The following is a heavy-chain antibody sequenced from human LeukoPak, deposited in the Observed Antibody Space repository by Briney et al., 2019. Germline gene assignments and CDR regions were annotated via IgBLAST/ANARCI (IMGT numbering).Heavy chain of an antibody. D-gene: IGHD5-12*01. Sequence: GESLKISCKGSGYSFTSYWIGWVRQMPGKGLEWMGIIYPGDSDTRYSPSFQGQVTISADKSISTAYLQWSSLKASDTAIYYCARLLVATPQTSAGFDYWGQGTLVTVSS. CDR1: GYSFTSYW. CDR3: ARLLVATPQTSAGFDY. V-gene: IGHV5-51*01. CDR2: IYPGDSDT. J-gene: IGHJ4*02.